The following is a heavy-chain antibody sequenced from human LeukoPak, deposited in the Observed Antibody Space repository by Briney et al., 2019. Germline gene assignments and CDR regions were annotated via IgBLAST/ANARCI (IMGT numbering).Heavy chain of an antibody. CDR3: ARDLYNWNINSAFDI. Sequence: ASVKVSCKASGYTFTDYYMYWVRQAPGQGLEWMGWLSPNSGGTNYAQKFQGRVTMTRDTSISTAYMELSRLRSDDTAVYYCARDLYNWNINSAFDIWGQGTMVTVSS. J-gene: IGHJ3*02. V-gene: IGHV1-2*02. CDR1: GYTFTDYY. CDR2: LSPNSGGT. D-gene: IGHD1/OR15-1a*01.